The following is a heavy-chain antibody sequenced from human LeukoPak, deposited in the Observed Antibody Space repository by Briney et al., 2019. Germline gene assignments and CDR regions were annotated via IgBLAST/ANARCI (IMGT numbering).Heavy chain of an antibody. D-gene: IGHD5-18*01. J-gene: IGHJ4*02. V-gene: IGHV1-18*01. CDR2: ISAYNGNT. CDR1: GYTFTSYG. CDR3: ARVYEYSYGYFIDY. Sequence: ASVKVSCKASGYTFTSYGISWVRQAPGQGLEWMGWISAYNGNTNYAQKPQGRVTMTTDTSTSTAYMELRSLRSDDTAVYYCARVYEYSYGYFIDYWGQGTLVTVSS.